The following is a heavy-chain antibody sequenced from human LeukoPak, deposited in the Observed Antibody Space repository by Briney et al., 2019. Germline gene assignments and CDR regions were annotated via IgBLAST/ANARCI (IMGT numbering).Heavy chain of an antibody. V-gene: IGHV1-2*02. J-gene: IGHJ6*03. CDR3: ASYGSGSYYFSYYYMDV. CDR1: GYTFTGYY. CDR2: INPNSGGT. D-gene: IGHD3-10*01. Sequence: ASVKVSCKASGYTFTGYYMHWVRQAPGQGLEWMGWINPNSGGTNYAQKFQGRVTMTRDTSISTAYMELSRLRSDDTAVYYCASYGSGSYYFSYYYMDVWGKGTTVTVSS.